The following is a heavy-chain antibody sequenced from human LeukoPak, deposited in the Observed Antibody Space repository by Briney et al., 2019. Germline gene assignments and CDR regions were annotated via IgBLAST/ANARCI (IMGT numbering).Heavy chain of an antibody. CDR2: IWYDGSIQ. CDR3: AREMYCSGGSCYGDAFDI. V-gene: IGHV3-33*01. CDR1: GFTFSSYG. J-gene: IGHJ3*02. D-gene: IGHD2-15*01. Sequence: PGGSLRLSCAASGFTFSSYGMHWVRQAPGKGLEWVAAIWYDGSIQYYADSVKGRFTISRDNSKNTLYLQMDSLRAEDTAVYYCAREMYCSGGSCYGDAFDIWGQGTMVTVSS.